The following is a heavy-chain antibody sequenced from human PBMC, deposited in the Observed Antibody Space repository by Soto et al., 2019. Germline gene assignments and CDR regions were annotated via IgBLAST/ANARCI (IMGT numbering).Heavy chain of an antibody. D-gene: IGHD4-4*01. CDR3: AHWDSSDGLDV. CDR2: IYWDDDE. J-gene: IGHJ6*02. CDR1: GFSLATPGVG. V-gene: IGHV2-5*02. Sequence: QITLMESGPTLVKPTQTLTLTCTFSGFSLATPGVGVGWIRQPPGKALQCLGIIYWDDDERYNPSLTPRLTITKDTFTNQVVLTVTDVTPVDAATYYCAHWDSSDGLDVGGQGTTVTVS.